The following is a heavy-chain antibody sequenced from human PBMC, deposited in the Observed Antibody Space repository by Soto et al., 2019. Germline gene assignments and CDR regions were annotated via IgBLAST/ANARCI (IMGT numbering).Heavy chain of an antibody. CDR2: ISYDGSNK. CDR1: GFTFSSYA. V-gene: IGHV3-30-3*01. D-gene: IGHD5-12*01. Sequence: QVQLVESGGGVVQPGRSLRLSCAASGFTFSSYAMHWVRQAPGKGLEWVAVISYDGSNKYYADSVKGRFTISRDNSKNTLYLQMNSLRAEDTAVYYCARGALERWLQLEVGRLLDYWGQGTLVTVSS. CDR3: ARGALERWLQLEVGRLLDY. J-gene: IGHJ4*02.